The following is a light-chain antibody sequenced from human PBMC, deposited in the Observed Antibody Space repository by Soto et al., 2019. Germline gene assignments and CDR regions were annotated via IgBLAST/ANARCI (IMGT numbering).Light chain of an antibody. CDR3: AAWDDSLNAWV. V-gene: IGLV1-44*01. Sequence: QSVLTQPPSASGTPGQRVTIFCSGRSANIGNNYVCWYQQLPGTAPKLLIYSNNQRPSGVPDRFSGSKSGTSASLAISGLQSEDEADYYCAAWDDSLNAWVFGGGTKLTVL. J-gene: IGLJ3*02. CDR1: SANIGNNY. CDR2: SNN.